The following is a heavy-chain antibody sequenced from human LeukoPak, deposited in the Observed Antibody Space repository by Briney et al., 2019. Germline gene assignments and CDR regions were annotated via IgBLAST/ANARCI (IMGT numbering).Heavy chain of an antibody. V-gene: IGHV3-21*01. CDR1: GFTFSSYS. J-gene: IGHJ5*02. D-gene: IGHD2-2*01. CDR2: ISSSSSYI. Sequence: GGSLRLSCAASGFTFSSYSMNWVRQAPGKGLEWVSSISSSSSYIYYADSVKGRFTTSRDNAKNSLYLQMNSLRAEDTAVYYCARDKCSSTSCSWFDPWGQGTLVTVSS. CDR3: ARDKCSSTSCSWFDP.